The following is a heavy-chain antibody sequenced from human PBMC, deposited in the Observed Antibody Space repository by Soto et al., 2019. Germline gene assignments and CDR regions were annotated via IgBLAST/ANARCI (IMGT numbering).Heavy chain of an antibody. Sequence: PGGSLRLSCAASGFTFSSYAMSWVRQAPGKGLKWVSTISDSGSTYNADSEKGRFTISRDITKNTLYEQMSILRAEDTAVYFCAKGGEGYCSGTSCLYHMDAWGKGTTVTVSS. CDR1: GFTFSSYA. J-gene: IGHJ6*03. V-gene: IGHV3-23*01. D-gene: IGHD2-15*01. CDR2: ISDSGST. CDR3: AKGGEGYCSGTSCLYHMDA.